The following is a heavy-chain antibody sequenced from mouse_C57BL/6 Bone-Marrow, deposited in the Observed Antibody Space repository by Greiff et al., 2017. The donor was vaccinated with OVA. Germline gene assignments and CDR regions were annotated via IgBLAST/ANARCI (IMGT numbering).Heavy chain of an antibody. V-gene: IGHV1-69*01. CDR1: GYTFPSYW. CDR2: IDPSDSYT. CDR3: AKGVYDGYLMDY. D-gene: IGHD2-3*01. Sequence: QVQLQQPGAELVMPGASVKLSCKASGYTFPSYWMHWVKQRPGQGLEWIGEIDPSDSYTNYNQKFKGKSTLTVDQSSSTSYMQLSSLTSEDSAVYYGAKGVYDGYLMDYWGQGTSVTVSS. J-gene: IGHJ4*01.